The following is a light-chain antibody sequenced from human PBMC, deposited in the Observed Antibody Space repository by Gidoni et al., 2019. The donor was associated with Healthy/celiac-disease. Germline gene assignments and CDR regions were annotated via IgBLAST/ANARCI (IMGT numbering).Light chain of an antibody. V-gene: IGLV3-21*03. J-gene: IGLJ2*01. CDR1: NIGSKS. CDR3: QVWDSSSDHVV. Sequence: SYVPTQPPPVSVAPGKTARSTCGGNNIGSKSVHWYQQKPGQAPVLVVYDDSDRPSGIPERFSGSNSGNTATLTISRVEAGDEADYYCQVWDSSSDHVVFGGGTKLTVL. CDR2: DDS.